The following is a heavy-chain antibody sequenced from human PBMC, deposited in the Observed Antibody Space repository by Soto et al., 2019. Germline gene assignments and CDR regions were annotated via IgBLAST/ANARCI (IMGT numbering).Heavy chain of an antibody. CDR3: ARRERAAGTDWWFDP. Sequence: PWGTVARGGAVSRVCIGRSGLQCGVFRQPPGKGLEWIGSIYYSGSTYYSPSLKSRVTISVDTSKNQFSLKLSSVTAADTAVYYCARRERAAGTDWWFDPWGQG. CDR1: RVCIGRSGLQ. D-gene: IGHD6-13*01. V-gene: IGHV4-39*01. J-gene: IGHJ5*02. CDR2: IYYSGST.